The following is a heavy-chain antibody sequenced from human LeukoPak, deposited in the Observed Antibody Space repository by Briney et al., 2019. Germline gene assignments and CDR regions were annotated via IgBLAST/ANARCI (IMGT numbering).Heavy chain of an antibody. CDR2: IKQDGSEK. CDR3: ARDMTWELWFKFDY. J-gene: IGHJ4*02. CDR1: GFTFSSYW. V-gene: IGHV3-7*01. Sequence: HPGGSLRLSCAASGFTFSSYWMSWVRQAPGKGLEWVANIKQDGSEKYYVDSVKGRFTISRDNAKNSLYLQMNSLRAEDTAVYYCARDMTWELWFKFDYWGQGTLVTVSS. D-gene: IGHD1-26*01.